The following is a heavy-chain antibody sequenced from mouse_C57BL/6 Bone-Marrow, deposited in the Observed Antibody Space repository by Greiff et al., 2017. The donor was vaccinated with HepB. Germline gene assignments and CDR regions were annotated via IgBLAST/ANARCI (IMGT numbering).Heavy chain of an antibody. CDR3: ARPLYSNYWYFDV. D-gene: IGHD2-5*01. J-gene: IGHJ1*03. CDR2: INPYNGGT. V-gene: IGHV1-19*01. Sequence: EVQLQQSGPVLVKPGASVKMSCKASGYTFTDYYMNWVKQSHGKSLEWIGVINPYNGGTSYNQKFKGKATLTVDKSSSTAYMELNSLTSEDSAVYYCARPLYSNYWYFDVWGTGTTVTVAS. CDR1: GYTFTDYY.